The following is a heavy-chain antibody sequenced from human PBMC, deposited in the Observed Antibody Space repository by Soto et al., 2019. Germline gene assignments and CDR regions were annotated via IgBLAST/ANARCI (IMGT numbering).Heavy chain of an antibody. CDR2: ISAYNGNT. CDR3: ARDVIRYGDYDGVTYCMYV. Sequence: QVQLVQSGAEVKKPGASVKVSCKASGYTFTSYGISWVRQAPGQGLEWMGWISAYNGNTNYAQKLQGRVTMTTDTSTSTAYMELRSLRSDDTAVYYCARDVIRYGDYDGVTYCMYVWGQGTTLTVSS. D-gene: IGHD4-17*01. V-gene: IGHV1-18*01. J-gene: IGHJ6*02. CDR1: GYTFTSYG.